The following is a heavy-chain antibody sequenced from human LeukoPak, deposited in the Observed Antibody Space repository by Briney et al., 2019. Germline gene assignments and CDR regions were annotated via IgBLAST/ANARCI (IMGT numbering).Heavy chain of an antibody. J-gene: IGHJ4*02. Sequence: PGGSLRLSCAASGFTFNAYTMNWVRQAPGKGLEWVSSISSSGDDIYHADSVKGRFTISRDNAKNSLYLQMSSLRAEDTAVYYCVRVMTMADFGHWGRGTLVTVAS. CDR3: VRVMTMADFGH. CDR2: ISSSGDDI. D-gene: IGHD5-24*01. V-gene: IGHV3-21*01. CDR1: GFTFNAYT.